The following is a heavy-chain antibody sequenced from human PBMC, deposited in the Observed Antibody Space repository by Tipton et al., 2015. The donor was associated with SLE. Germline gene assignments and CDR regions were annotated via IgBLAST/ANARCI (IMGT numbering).Heavy chain of an antibody. V-gene: IGHV3-48*01. D-gene: IGHD6-19*01. Sequence: GSLRLSCAASGFTFSSYSMNWVRQAPGKGLEWVSYISSSSSTIYYADSVKGRFTISRDNAKNSLYLQMNSLRAEDTAVYYCARDAPPLLQQWLYDAFDIWGQGTMVTVSS. J-gene: IGHJ3*02. CDR2: ISSSSSTI. CDR1: GFTFSSYS. CDR3: ARDAPPLLQQWLYDAFDI.